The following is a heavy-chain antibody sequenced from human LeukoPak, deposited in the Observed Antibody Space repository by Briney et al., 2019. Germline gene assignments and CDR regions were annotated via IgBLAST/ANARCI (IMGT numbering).Heavy chain of an antibody. Sequence: GGSLRLSCAASGFTFSTYTMAWIRQAPGGGLEWVSGISGDGGGGGTYYANSVKGRFAISRDNPQSTLYLQMDSVRAEDTAVYYCAKDFGRNIGGPGYWGRGTLVTVSS. J-gene: IGHJ4*02. CDR2: ISGDGGGGGT. CDR3: AKDFGRNIGGPGY. V-gene: IGHV3-23*01. D-gene: IGHD2/OR15-2a*01. CDR1: GFTFSTYT.